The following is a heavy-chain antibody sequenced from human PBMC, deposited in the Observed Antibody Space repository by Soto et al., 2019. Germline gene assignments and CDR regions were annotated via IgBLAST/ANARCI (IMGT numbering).Heavy chain of an antibody. CDR1: GGSIRRDAYA. V-gene: IGHV4-30-2*01. Sequence: QLQLQESGSGLVKPSQTLSLTCTVSGGSIRRDAYAWSWIRQPPGKGLEWIGYVYQSGSAYYNPSLESRGTLSLDTSRNEFAPKVTSVAAADTAGYFWARVEYGPGTYYYDPWGQGTLITVSP. J-gene: IGHJ5*02. CDR2: VYQSGSA. D-gene: IGHD3-10*01. CDR3: ARVEYGPGTYYYDP.